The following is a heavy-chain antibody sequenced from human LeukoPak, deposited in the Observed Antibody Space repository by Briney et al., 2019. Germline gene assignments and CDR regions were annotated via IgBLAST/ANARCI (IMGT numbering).Heavy chain of an antibody. CDR3: ARRHASSSSDY. CDR2: IKQDGSDK. Sequence: GGSLRLSCAASGFTFSNYWMSWVRQAPGKGLEWVANIKQDGSDKYYVDSVKGRFTISKDNAKNSLYLQMNSLRAEDTAVYYCARRHASSSSDYWGRGTLVTVSS. CDR1: GFTFSNYW. J-gene: IGHJ4*02. D-gene: IGHD6-6*01. V-gene: IGHV3-7*01.